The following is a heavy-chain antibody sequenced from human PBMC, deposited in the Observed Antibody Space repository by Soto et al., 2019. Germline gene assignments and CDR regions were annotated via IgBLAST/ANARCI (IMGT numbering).Heavy chain of an antibody. Sequence: QLQLQESGPGLVKPSETLSLTCTVSGGSISSSSYYWGWIRQPPGKGLEWIGSIYYSGSTYYNPSLQGRVPISVDTSKNPFSLKLSSVTAADTAVYYCARRGIAARPFDYWGQGTLVTVSS. CDR3: ARRGIAARPFDY. J-gene: IGHJ4*02. V-gene: IGHV4-39*01. CDR1: GGSISSSSYY. D-gene: IGHD6-6*01. CDR2: IYYSGST.